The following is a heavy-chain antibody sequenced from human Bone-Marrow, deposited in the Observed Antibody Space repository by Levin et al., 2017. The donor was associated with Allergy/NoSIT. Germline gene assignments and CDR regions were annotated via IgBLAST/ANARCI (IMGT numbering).Heavy chain of an antibody. V-gene: IGHV3-30-3*01. Sequence: GGSLRLSCSASGFTFSSYSMHWVRQTPGKGLEWVALISYDGNSKYYPDSVKGRFTISRDNSKNTLFLQMSSLRGEDTAVYYCARDEQEYYYGSGLDYWGHGTLVTVSS. CDR2: ISYDGNSK. J-gene: IGHJ4*01. CDR1: GFTFSSYS. CDR3: ARDEQEYYYGSGLDY. D-gene: IGHD3-10*01.